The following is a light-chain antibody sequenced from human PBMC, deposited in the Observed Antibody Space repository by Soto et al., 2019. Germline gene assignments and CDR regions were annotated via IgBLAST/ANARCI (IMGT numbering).Light chain of an antibody. CDR3: QQYNSSPWT. CDR1: QSISSW. Sequence: DIQMTQSPSTLSASVGDRVTITCRASQSISSWLAWYQQKPGKAPKLLIYKASSLESGVPSRFGGSGSGTEFPLTISSLQPDDFAPYYCQQYNSSPWTFGQGTKVEIK. CDR2: KAS. V-gene: IGKV1-5*03. J-gene: IGKJ1*01.